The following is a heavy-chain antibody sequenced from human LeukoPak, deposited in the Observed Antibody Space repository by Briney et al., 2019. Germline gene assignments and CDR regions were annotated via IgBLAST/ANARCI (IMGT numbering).Heavy chain of an antibody. J-gene: IGHJ4*02. Sequence: GGSLRLSCAASGFTVSSNYMSWVRQAPGKGLEWLSVIYSGGSTYYADSVKGRFTISRDNSKNTLYLQMNSLRAEDTAVYYCAKSARVGGGPYYFDYWGQGTLVTVSS. CDR3: AKSARVGGGPYYFDY. D-gene: IGHD3-16*01. V-gene: IGHV3-53*01. CDR1: GFTVSSNY. CDR2: IYSGGST.